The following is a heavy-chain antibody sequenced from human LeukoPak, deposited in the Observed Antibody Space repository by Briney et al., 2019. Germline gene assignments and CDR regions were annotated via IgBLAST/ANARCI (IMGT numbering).Heavy chain of an antibody. CDR2: INSDGSST. CDR3: ARVQGHPPNGLDI. D-gene: IGHD2-8*01. V-gene: IGHV3-74*01. CDR1: GFTFSSYW. J-gene: IGHJ3*02. Sequence: GGSLRLSCAASGFTFSSYWMHWVRQAPGKGLVWVSRINSDGSSTSYADSVKGRFTISRDNAKNTLYLQMNSLRAEDTAVYYCARVQGHPPNGLDIWGQGRMVTVSS.